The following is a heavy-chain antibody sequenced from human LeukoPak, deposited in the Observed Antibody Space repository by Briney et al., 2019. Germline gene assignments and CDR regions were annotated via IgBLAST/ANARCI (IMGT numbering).Heavy chain of an antibody. CDR1: GGSISSYY. Sequence: ASETLSLTCTVSGGSISSYYWSWIRQPPGKGLEWIGYIYYSGSTNYNPSLKSRVTISVDTSENRFSLKLSSVTATDTAVYYCARDCSGGSCYGAFDIWGQGTMVTVPS. CDR3: ARDCSGGSCYGAFDI. V-gene: IGHV4-59*12. J-gene: IGHJ3*02. D-gene: IGHD2-15*01. CDR2: IYYSGST.